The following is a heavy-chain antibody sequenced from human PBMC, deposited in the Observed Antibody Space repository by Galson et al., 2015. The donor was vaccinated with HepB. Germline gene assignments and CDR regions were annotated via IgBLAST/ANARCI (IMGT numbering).Heavy chain of an antibody. Sequence: SLRLSCAASGFTFSSYSVNWVRQAPGKGLEWVSSISSSSSYIYYADSVEGRFTISRDNAKNSLYLQMNSLRAEDTAVYYCARGPGLEFDYWGQGTLVTVSP. D-gene: IGHD5/OR15-5a*01. J-gene: IGHJ4*02. CDR3: ARGPGLEFDY. V-gene: IGHV3-21*01. CDR1: GFTFSSYS. CDR2: ISSSSSYI.